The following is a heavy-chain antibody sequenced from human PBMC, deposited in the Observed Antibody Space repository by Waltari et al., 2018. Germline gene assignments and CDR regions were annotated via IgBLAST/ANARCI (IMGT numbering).Heavy chain of an antibody. J-gene: IGHJ6*03. CDR3: AKGAYGDYYYYMDV. D-gene: IGHD4-17*01. V-gene: IGHV3-9*03. Sequence: EVQLVESGGGLVQPGRSLRLSCAASGFTFEDYAMHWVRQAPGKGLEWVSGISWNSGSIGYADSVKGRFTISRDNAKNSLYLQMNSLRAEDMALYYCAKGAYGDYYYYMDVWGKGTTVTVSS. CDR1: GFTFEDYA. CDR2: ISWNSGSI.